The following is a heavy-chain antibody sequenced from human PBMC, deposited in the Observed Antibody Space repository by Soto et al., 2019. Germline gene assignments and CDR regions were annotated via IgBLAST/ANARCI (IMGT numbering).Heavy chain of an antibody. Sequence: SQTLSLTCAISGDSVSSNSAAWNWIRQSPSRGLEWLGSTYYRSKWYNDYAVSVKSRITINPDTSKNQFSLQLTSVTPEDTAVDYCARAAEQEGPFDYWGQGTLVTVSS. J-gene: IGHJ4*02. V-gene: IGHV6-1*01. CDR1: GDSVSSNSAA. D-gene: IGHD6-13*01. CDR3: ARAAEQEGPFDY. CDR2: TYYRSKWYN.